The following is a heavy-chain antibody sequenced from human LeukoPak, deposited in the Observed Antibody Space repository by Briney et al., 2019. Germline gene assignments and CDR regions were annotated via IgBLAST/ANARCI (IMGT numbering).Heavy chain of an antibody. CDR3: ARRSSRWYGNWFDP. CDR1: GGSISSYY. D-gene: IGHD6-13*01. V-gene: IGHV4-59*08. CDR2: IYYSGST. Sequence: PSETLSLTCTVSGGSISSYYWSWIRQPPGKGLEWIGYIYYSGSTNYNPSLKSRVTISVDTSKNQFSLKLSSVTAADTAVYYCARRSSRWYGNWFDPWGQGTLVTVSS. J-gene: IGHJ5*02.